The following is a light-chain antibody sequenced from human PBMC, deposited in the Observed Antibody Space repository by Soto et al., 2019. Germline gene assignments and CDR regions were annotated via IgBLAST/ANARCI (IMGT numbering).Light chain of an antibody. CDR3: TSYSTSYTVV. V-gene: IGLV2-18*02. CDR1: SSDVSGYNR. CDR2: EVS. Sequence: QSALTQPPSVSGSPGQSVTISCTGTSSDVSGYNRVSWYQQPPGTAPKVLIYEVSNRPSGVPDRFSGSKSGNTASLTISGLQAEDEADYYCTSYSTSYTVVFGGGTKLTVL. J-gene: IGLJ2*01.